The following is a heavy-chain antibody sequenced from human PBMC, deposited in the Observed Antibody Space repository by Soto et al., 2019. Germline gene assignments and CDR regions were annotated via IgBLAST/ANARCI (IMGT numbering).Heavy chain of an antibody. CDR2: IIPIFGTA. CDR3: ARYPGASDYYYYGMDV. J-gene: IGHJ6*02. D-gene: IGHD2-2*01. CDR1: GGTFSSYA. V-gene: IGHV1-69*13. Sequence: SVKVSCKASGGTFSSYAISWVRQAPGQGLEWMGGIIPIFGTANYAQKFQGRITITADESTSTAYMELSSLRSEDTDVYYCARYPGASDYYYYGMDVWGQGTTVTVSS.